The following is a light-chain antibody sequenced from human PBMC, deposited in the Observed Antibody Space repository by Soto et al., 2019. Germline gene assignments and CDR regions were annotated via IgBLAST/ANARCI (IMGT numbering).Light chain of an antibody. Sequence: AIRMTQSPSSFSASTGDRVTITCRASQGISSYLAWYQQKPGKAPKLLIYAASTLLSGVPSRFSGSGSGTDFTLTISCLQAEDFAAYYCQQYYSYHRTFGQGTKVEIK. CDR2: AAS. V-gene: IGKV1-8*01. J-gene: IGKJ1*01. CDR3: QQYYSYHRT. CDR1: QGISSY.